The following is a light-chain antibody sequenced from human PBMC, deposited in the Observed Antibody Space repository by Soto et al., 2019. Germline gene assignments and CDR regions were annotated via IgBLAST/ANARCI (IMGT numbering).Light chain of an antibody. CDR1: QSVSSSY. V-gene: IGKV3-20*01. Sequence: EIVLTQSPGTLSLSPGERATLSCRASQSVSSSYLAWDQQKPGQAPRLLIYGASSRATGIPDRFSGSGSGADFTLTNSRLEPQEFAGYFCQQLVATRNTFGQGTRLEMK. J-gene: IGKJ5*01. CDR2: GAS. CDR3: QQLVATRNT.